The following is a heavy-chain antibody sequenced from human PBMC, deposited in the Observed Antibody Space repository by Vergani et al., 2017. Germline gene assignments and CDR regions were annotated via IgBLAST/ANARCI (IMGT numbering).Heavy chain of an antibody. Sequence: QVQLVQSGAEVKKPGASVKVSCKASGYTFTSYDINWVRQATGQGLEWMGWMNPNSGNTGYAQKFQGRVTITRNTSISTAYMELSSLRSDDTAVYYCAREGSSGGALTGAFDIWGQGTMVTVSS. J-gene: IGHJ3*02. V-gene: IGHV1-8*03. D-gene: IGHD1-14*01. CDR2: MNPNSGNT. CDR1: GYTFTSYD. CDR3: AREGSSGGALTGAFDI.